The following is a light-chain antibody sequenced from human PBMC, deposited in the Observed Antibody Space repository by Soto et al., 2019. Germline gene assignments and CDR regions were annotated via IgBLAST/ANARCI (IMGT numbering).Light chain of an antibody. Sequence: EMALTQSPATLYLSPGDTATLSCRASQSISSYLAWYQQNPGQAPRLLIYDASNRATGIPARFSGSGSGTDFTLTISSLEPEDFAVYYCQKRSNCPFTFGGGTKVEMK. J-gene: IGKJ4*01. CDR2: DAS. CDR1: QSISSY. CDR3: QKRSNCPFT. V-gene: IGKV3-11*01.